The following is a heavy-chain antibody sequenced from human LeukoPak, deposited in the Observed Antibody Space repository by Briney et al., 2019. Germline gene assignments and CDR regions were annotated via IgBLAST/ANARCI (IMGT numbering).Heavy chain of an antibody. Sequence: GGSLRLSCAASGLTVSSNYMGWVRQAPGKGLEWVSVMYSGGTTYYPDSVKGRFTISRDNSKNTLYLQMKSLRAEDTAVYYCARDYCRRTSCHRYYYYGIDVWGQGTTVTVSS. CDR1: GLTVSSNY. D-gene: IGHD2-2*02. CDR2: MYSGGTT. J-gene: IGHJ6*02. CDR3: ARDYCRRTSCHRYYYYGIDV. V-gene: IGHV3-66*01.